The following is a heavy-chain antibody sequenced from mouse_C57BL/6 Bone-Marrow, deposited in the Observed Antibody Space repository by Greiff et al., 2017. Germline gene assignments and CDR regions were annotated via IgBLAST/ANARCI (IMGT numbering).Heavy chain of an antibody. J-gene: IGHJ2*01. V-gene: IGHV1-80*01. CDR2: IYPGDGDT. CDR1: GYAFSSYC. Sequence: QVQLKQSGAELVKPGASVKISCKASGYAFSSYCMNWVKQRPGKGLEWIGQIYPGDGDTNYNGKFKGKATLTADKSSSTAYMQLSSLTSEDSAVYFCARWNARGDFDYWGQGTTLTVSS. CDR3: ARWNARGDFDY.